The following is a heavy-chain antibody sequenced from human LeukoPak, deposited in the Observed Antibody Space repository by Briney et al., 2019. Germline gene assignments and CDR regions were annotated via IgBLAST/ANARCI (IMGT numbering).Heavy chain of an antibody. CDR1: GFTFSSYD. CDR2: ISYDGGNK. Sequence: GGSLRLSCAASGFTFSSYDMHWVRQAPGKGLEWVAVISYDGGNKYYADSMKGRFTISRDNSKNMLYLQMNSLRVEDTAVYYCTKGVVVSAIVDYWGQGTLVTVSS. D-gene: IGHD2-21*02. CDR3: TKGVVVSAIVDY. J-gene: IGHJ4*02. V-gene: IGHV3-30*18.